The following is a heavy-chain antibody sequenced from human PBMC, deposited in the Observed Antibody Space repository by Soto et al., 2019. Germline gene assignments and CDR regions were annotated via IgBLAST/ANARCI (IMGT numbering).Heavy chain of an antibody. D-gene: IGHD6-19*01. J-gene: IGHJ4*02. CDR3: AKYSGYSSGWYPN. V-gene: IGHV3-30*18. CDR2: ISYDGSNK. Sequence: GGSLRLSCAASGFTLSSYGMHWVRQAPGKGLEWVAVISYDGSNKYYADSVKGRFTISRDNSKNTLYLQMNSLRAEDTAVYYCAKYSGYSSGWYPNRAQGTLVTVSS. CDR1: GFTLSSYG.